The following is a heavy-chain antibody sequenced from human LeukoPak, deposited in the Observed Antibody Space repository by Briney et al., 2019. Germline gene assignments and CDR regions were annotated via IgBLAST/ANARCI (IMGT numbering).Heavy chain of an antibody. V-gene: IGHV4-61*02. J-gene: IGHJ4*02. D-gene: IGHD3-9*01. Sequence: PSETLSLTCTVSGGSISSGSYYWSWIRQPAGKGLEWIGRIYTSGSTNYNPSLKSRVTISVDTSKNQFSLKLSSVTAADTAVYYCARETYDILTGWTFDYWGQGTLVTVSS. CDR1: GGSISSGSYY. CDR3: ARETYDILTGWTFDY. CDR2: IYTSGST.